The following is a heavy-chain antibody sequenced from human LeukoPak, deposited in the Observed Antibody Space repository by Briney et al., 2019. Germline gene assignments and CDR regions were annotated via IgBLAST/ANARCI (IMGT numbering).Heavy chain of an antibody. CDR3: ARSNRVAPNARFDP. CDR2: INHSGST. V-gene: IGHV4-34*01. J-gene: IGHJ5*02. CDR1: GGSFSGYY. D-gene: IGHD2-15*01. Sequence: SETLSVTCAVYGGSFSGYYWSWIRQPPGKGLEWIGEINHSGSTNYNPSLKSRVTISVDTSKNQFSLKLSSVTAADTAVYYCARSNRVAPNARFDPWSQGTLATVSS.